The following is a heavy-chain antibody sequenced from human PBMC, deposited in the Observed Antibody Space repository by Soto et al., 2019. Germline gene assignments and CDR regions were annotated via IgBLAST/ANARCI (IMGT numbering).Heavy chain of an antibody. CDR2: IDPSDSYT. D-gene: IGHD6-13*01. Sequence: PGESLKISCKGSGYSFTSYWISWVRQMPGKGLEWMGRIDPSDSYTNYSPSFQGHVTISADKSISTAYLQWISLKASDTAMYYCAGLQAAGGDNGCSFECWGQGGLVTV. V-gene: IGHV5-10-1*01. CDR1: GYSFTSYW. J-gene: IGHJ4*02. CDR3: AGLQAAGGDNGCSFEC.